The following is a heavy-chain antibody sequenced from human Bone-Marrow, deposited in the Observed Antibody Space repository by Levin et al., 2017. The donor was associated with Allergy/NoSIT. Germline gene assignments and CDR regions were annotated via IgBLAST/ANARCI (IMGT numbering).Heavy chain of an antibody. V-gene: IGHV3-30*03. CDR2: ISYDGSNK. D-gene: IGHD1-7*01. J-gene: IGHJ4*02. Sequence: LSLTCAASGFTFSSYGMHWVRQAPGKGLEWVAVISYDGSNKYYADSVKGRFTISRDNSKNTLYLQMNSLRAEDTAVYYCARWELRNYWGQGTLVTVSS. CDR1: GFTFSSYG. CDR3: ARWELRNY.